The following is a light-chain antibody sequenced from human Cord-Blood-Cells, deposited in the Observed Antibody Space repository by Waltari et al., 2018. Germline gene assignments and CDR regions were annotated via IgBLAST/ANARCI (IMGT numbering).Light chain of an antibody. V-gene: IGKV4-1*01. CDR2: WAS. CDR3: QQYYSTPWT. J-gene: IGKJ1*01. CDR1: QCVLYSSNNKNY. Sequence: DIVMTQSPDSLAVSLGERATINRKSSQCVLYSSNNKNYLAWYQQKPGQPPKLLIYWASTRESGVPDRFSGSGSGTDFTLTISSLQAEDVAVYYCQQYYSTPWTFGQGTKVEIK.